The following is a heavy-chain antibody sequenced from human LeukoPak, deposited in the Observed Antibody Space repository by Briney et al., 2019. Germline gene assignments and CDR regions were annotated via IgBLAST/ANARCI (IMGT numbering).Heavy chain of an antibody. CDR2: ISSISSYI. D-gene: IGHD3-22*01. CDR3: AKELITRMGKDWFQP. Sequence: PGGSLRLSCAVSGFTFSSYSMHWVRQAPGKGLEWVSSISSISSYIYYADSVKGRFTVSRDNAKHSLYLQMNSLRAEDTAVYYCAKELITRMGKDWFQPWGQGTLVTVSS. J-gene: IGHJ5*02. CDR1: GFTFSSYS. V-gene: IGHV3-21*01.